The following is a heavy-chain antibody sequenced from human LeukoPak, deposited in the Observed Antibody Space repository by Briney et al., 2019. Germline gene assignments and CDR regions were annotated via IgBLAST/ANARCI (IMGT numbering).Heavy chain of an antibody. CDR3: AKEGSIVGATQSQH. CDR1: GFTFSSYA. D-gene: IGHD1-26*01. V-gene: IGHV3-23*01. Sequence: GGSLRLSCAASGFTFSSYAMSWVRQAPGAGLEWVSVISGSGGSTYYADSVKGRFTISRDNSKNTLYLQMNSLRADDTAVYYCAKEGSIVGATQSQHWGQGTLVTVSS. J-gene: IGHJ1*01. CDR2: ISGSGGST.